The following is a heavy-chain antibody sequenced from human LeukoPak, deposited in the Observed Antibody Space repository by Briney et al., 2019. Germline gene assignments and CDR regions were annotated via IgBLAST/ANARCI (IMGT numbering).Heavy chain of an antibody. CDR3: ARAPRETNSWYYFDY. CDR1: GGSFSGYY. D-gene: IGHD6-13*01. V-gene: IGHV4-34*01. CDR2: INHSGST. Sequence: SETLSLTCAVYGGSFSGYYWSWIRQPPGKGLEWIGEINHSGSTNYNPSLKSRVTISVDTSKNQFSLKLSSVTAADTAVYYCARAPRETNSWYYFDYWGQGTLVSVSS. J-gene: IGHJ4*02.